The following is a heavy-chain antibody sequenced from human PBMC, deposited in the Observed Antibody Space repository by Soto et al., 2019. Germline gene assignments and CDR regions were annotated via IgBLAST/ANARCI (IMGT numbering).Heavy chain of an antibody. CDR3: ARGRFGMDV. V-gene: IGHV3-53*01. CDR1: TSGFGGSNY. Sequence: PGGSLRLSCAASTSGFGGSNYMTWVRQAPGEGLEWVSVIYRDGNTYYVDSVKGRFTISRDNSKNTLYLQMNSLRGEDTAVYYCARGRFGMDVWGQGTTVTVSS. J-gene: IGHJ6*02. CDR2: IYRDGNT.